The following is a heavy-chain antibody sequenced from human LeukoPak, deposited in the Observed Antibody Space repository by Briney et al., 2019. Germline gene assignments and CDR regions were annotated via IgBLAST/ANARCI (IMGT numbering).Heavy chain of an antibody. CDR3: ARAKPTVPGLLDY. D-gene: IGHD2-2*01. Sequence: GGSLRLSCAASGFTFSSYWMSWVRQAPGKGLEWVANIKQDGSEKYYVDSVKGRFTISRDNAKHSLYLQMNSLRVEDTAVYYCARAKPTVPGLLDYWGQGTLVTVSS. CDR1: GFTFSSYW. J-gene: IGHJ4*02. V-gene: IGHV3-7*01. CDR2: IKQDGSEK.